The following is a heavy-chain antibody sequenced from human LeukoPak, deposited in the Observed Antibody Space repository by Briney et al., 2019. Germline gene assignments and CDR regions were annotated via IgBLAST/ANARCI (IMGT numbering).Heavy chain of an antibody. CDR2: ISSSGSSI. CDR3: ARDVGGIDY. V-gene: IGHV3-48*03. Sequence: HPGGSLRLSCAASGFTFSSYEMNWVRQAPGKGLEWASYISSSGSSIYYADSVKGRFTISRDNTKSSLYLLMNSLRAEDTAVYYCARDVGGIDYWGQGTLVTVSS. D-gene: IGHD3-16*01. CDR1: GFTFSSYE. J-gene: IGHJ4*01.